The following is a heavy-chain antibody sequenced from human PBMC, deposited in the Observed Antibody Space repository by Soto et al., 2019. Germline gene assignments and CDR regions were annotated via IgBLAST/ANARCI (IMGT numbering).Heavy chain of an antibody. CDR1: GYTFTSYD. CDR3: AVWLQLQGSYYYYGMDV. V-gene: IGHV1-8*01. D-gene: IGHD5-12*01. CDR2: MNPNSGNT. Sequence: GASVKVSCKASGYTFTSYDINWVRQATGQGLEWMGWMNPNSGNTGYAQKFQGRVTMTRNTSISTAYMELSSLRSEDTAVYYCAVWLQLQGSYYYYGMDVWGQGTTVTVSS. J-gene: IGHJ6*02.